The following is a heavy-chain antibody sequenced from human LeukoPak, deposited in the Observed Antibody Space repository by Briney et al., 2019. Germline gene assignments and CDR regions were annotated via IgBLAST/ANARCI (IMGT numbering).Heavy chain of an antibody. CDR2: ITPIFGTA. D-gene: IGHD6-6*01. CDR1: GGTFSSYA. Sequence: SVKVSCKASGGTFSSYAISWVRQAPGQGLEWMGGITPIFGTANYAQKFQGRVTITADESTSTAYMELSSLRSEDTAVYYCARTPYSSSTAPFDYWGQGTLVTVSS. J-gene: IGHJ4*02. V-gene: IGHV1-69*13. CDR3: ARTPYSSSTAPFDY.